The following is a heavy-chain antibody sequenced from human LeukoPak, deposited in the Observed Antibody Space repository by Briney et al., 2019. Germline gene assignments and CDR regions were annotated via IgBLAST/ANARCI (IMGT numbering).Heavy chain of an antibody. CDR1: GYSISSGYY. V-gene: IGHV4-38-2*02. Sequence: SETLSLTCTVSGYSISSGYYWGWIRQPPGKGLEWIGSIYHSGSTYYNPSLKSRVTISVDTSKNQFSLKLSSVTAADTAVYYCARRPSGIFGVVSLYGFDPWGQGTLVTVSS. D-gene: IGHD3-3*01. CDR3: ARRPSGIFGVVSLYGFDP. CDR2: IYHSGST. J-gene: IGHJ5*02.